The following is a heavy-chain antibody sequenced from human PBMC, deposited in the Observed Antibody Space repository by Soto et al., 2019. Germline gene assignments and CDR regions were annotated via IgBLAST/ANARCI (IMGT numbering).Heavy chain of an antibody. J-gene: IGHJ4*02. CDR3: GKDVHDAAADN. CDR2: IKRDGSVT. D-gene: IGHD6-13*01. CDR1: GFAFSNYW. V-gene: IGHV3-74*03. Sequence: EVQLVESGGGLVQPGESLRLSCEASGFAFSNYWMHWVRRAPGKGLEWVSRIKRDGSVTQYAGFVKGRFSISRDNAKNTMYLQLNTLRVEDTAGYYCGKDVHDAAADNWGQGTLVTVSS.